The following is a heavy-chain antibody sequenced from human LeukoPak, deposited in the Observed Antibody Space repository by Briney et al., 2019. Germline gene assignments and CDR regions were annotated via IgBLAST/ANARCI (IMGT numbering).Heavy chain of an antibody. J-gene: IGHJ6*03. CDR3: ARSSYSSSGYYYYYYMDV. CDR2: IYYSGST. CDR1: GGSISSYY. V-gene: IGHV4-59*01. D-gene: IGHD6-6*01. Sequence: SETLSLTCTVSGGSISSYYWSWIRQPPGKGLEWIGYIYYSGSTNYNPSLKSRVTISIDTSKNRFSLKLSSVTAADTAVYYCARSSYSSSGYYYYYYMDVWGKGTTVTVSS.